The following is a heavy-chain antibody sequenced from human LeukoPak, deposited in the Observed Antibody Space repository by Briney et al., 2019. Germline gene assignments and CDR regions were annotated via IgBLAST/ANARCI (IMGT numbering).Heavy chain of an antibody. V-gene: IGHV3-48*03. CDR3: ARVSHLGSSGWYAHYYYYYDDMDG. CDR2: ISSSGSTI. J-gene: IGHJ6*03. CDR1: GFTFSSYE. D-gene: IGHD6-19*01. Sequence: GGSLRLSCAASGFTFSSYEMNWVRQAPGKGLEWVSYISSSGSTIYYADSVKGRFTISRDNAKNSLYLQMNSLRAEDTAVYYCARVSHLGSSGWYAHYYYYYDDMDGWGKRTTVTTSS.